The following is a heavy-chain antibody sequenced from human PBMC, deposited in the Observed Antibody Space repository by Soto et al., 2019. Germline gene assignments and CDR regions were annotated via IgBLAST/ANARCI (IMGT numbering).Heavy chain of an antibody. CDR2: ISSNGGST. CDR3: ARLDYGSGSYAFEI. V-gene: IGHV3-64*01. Sequence: GGSLRLSCAASGFTFSSYAMHWVRQAPGKGLEYVSAISSNGGSTYYANSVKGRFTISRDNSKNTLYLQMGSLRAEDMAVYYCARLDYGSGSYAFEIWGQGTMVTVSS. D-gene: IGHD3-10*01. J-gene: IGHJ3*02. CDR1: GFTFSSYA.